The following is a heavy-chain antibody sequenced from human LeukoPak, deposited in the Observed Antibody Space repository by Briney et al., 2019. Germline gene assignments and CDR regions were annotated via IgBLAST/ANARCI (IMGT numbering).Heavy chain of an antibody. CDR1: GFTFRAFW. V-gene: IGHV3-7*01. CDR2: IKGDGSEK. CDR3: ARGGFSYVYIYY. J-gene: IGHJ4*02. D-gene: IGHD3-16*01. Sequence: GGSLRLSCAASGFTFRAFWMSWVRQAPGKGLEWVAHIKGDGSEKYSVDSVKGRFTISRDNAKSSLYLQMNSLRAEDTALYYCARGGFSYVYIYYWGQGSLVTVSS.